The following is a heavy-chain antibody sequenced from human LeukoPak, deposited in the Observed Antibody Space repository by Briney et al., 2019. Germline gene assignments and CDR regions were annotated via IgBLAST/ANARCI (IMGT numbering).Heavy chain of an antibody. CDR3: ARGEQQLPHDAFDI. D-gene: IGHD6-13*01. CDR1: GGSISSGDYY. J-gene: IGHJ3*02. CDR2: IYYSGST. Sequence: SETLSLTCTVSGGSISSGDYYWSWIRQPPGKGLEWIGYIYYSGSTYYNPSLKSRVTISVDTSKNQFSLKLSSVTAADTAVYYCARGEQQLPHDAFDIWGQGTMVTVSS. V-gene: IGHV4-30-4*01.